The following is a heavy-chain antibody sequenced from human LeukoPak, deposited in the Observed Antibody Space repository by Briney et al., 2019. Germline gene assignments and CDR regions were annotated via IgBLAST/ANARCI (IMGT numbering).Heavy chain of an antibody. J-gene: IGHJ4*02. V-gene: IGHV4-4*07. CDR2: IYSSGST. D-gene: IGHD4/OR15-4a*01. Sequence: SETLSLTCTVSGGSISNYYWSWIRQPAGKGLEWIGHIYSSGSTNYNPSLKSRVTMSVDTSKNQFSVNLTSVTAADTAVYYCVRCRGTTVLTRFDNWGQGTLVTVSS. CDR1: GGSISNYY. CDR3: VRCRGTTVLTRFDN.